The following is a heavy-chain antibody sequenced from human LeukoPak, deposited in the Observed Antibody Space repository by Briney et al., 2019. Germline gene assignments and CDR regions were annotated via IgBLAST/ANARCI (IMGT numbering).Heavy chain of an antibody. CDR3: TAGVHGDTRGLDQ. CDR1: GFSFISVW. D-gene: IGHD4-17*01. V-gene: IGHV3-15*07. J-gene: IGHJ4*02. CDR2: IKNEHYGGTA. Sequence: GGSLRLSCVGSGFSFISVWLNWVRQTPGKGLEWVGRIKNEHYGGTADYNEAIKGRFTISRDDSKNTLYLQMNSLRTEDTASYCTAGVHGDTRGLDQWGQGTLVTVSS.